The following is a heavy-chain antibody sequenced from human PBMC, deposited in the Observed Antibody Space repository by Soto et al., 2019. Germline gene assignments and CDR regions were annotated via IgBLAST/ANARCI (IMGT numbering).Heavy chain of an antibody. J-gene: IGHJ3*01. D-gene: IGHD3-10*01. CDR3: TRDQPITP. CDR2: IRSKGSGGTS. V-gene: IGHV3-49*04. Sequence: LKGYSIDPGCSRGDYEMSWVRQAPGKGLEWVGFIRSKGSGGTSEYAASVKGRFTFSRDDSKSIAYLQMNSLKIEDTAVYYCTRDQPITPWGQQTMVTV. CDR1: GCSRGDYE.